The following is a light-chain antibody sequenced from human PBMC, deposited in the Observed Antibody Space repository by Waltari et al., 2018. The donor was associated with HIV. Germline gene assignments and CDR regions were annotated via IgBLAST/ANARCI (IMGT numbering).Light chain of an antibody. J-gene: IGLJ2*01. Sequence: QSALTQPASVSGSPGQSITISCTGTTSDVGGYNYVSWYQQHPGKAPKLMVYEVSNRPLGGSNRCSGSKSGNTASLTIFRLQTEDEADYYCSSYTSSSTLVFGGGTKLTVL. CDR3: SSYTSSSTLV. CDR2: EVS. V-gene: IGLV2-14*01. CDR1: TSDVGGYNY.